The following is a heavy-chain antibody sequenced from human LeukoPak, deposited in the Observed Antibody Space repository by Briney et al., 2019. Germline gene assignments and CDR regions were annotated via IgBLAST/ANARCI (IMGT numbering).Heavy chain of an antibody. Sequence: PSETLSLTCTVSSGSILSSSYYWGWIRQPPGKGLEWIGSVYYTGTTYKNPSLKSRATISRDTSKNQFSLRLSSVTAADTAVYYCARQQDSSRGFDPWGQGTPVTISS. CDR1: SGSILSSSYY. CDR3: ARQQDSSRGFDP. V-gene: IGHV4-39*01. CDR2: VYYTGTT. D-gene: IGHD2-2*01. J-gene: IGHJ5*02.